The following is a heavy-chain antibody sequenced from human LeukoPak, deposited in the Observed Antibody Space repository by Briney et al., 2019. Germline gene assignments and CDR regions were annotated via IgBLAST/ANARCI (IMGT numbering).Heavy chain of an antibody. V-gene: IGHV4-31*03. CDR3: AVDWGFDAFDI. D-gene: IGHD7-27*01. CDR2: IYYSGST. CDR1: GDSISSGGYY. Sequence: SETLSLTCTVSGDSISSGGYYWSWIRQHPGKGLEWIGYIYYSGSTYYNPSLKSRVTISVDTSKNQFSLKLSSVTAADTAVYYCAVDWGFDAFDIWGQGTMVTVSS. J-gene: IGHJ3*02.